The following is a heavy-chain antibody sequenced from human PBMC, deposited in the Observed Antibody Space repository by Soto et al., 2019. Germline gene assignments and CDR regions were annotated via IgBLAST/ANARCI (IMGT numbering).Heavy chain of an antibody. CDR3: ARLPSRHLVDY. Sequence: TSETLSLTCTVSGSSINSSGYYWGWIRQPPGKGLEWIGSMFYGVSTYYNPSLKSRVTVSVDTSKNQFSLNLRSATAADTAVYYCARLPSRHLVDYWGQGTLVTVSS. J-gene: IGHJ4*02. CDR2: MFYGVST. D-gene: IGHD3-3*02. CDR1: GSSINSSGYY. V-gene: IGHV4-39*01.